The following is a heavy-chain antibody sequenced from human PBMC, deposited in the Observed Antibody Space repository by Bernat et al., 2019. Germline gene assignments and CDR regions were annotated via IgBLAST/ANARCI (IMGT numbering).Heavy chain of an antibody. J-gene: IGHJ4*02. V-gene: IGHV3-23*01. CDR3: AKVSAPYFDY. CDR2: ISSDGENT. D-gene: IGHD3-16*01. Sequence: DVQLMESGGDLVQPGGSLRLSCAASGFTFSDSGMSWVRLPPGKGLEWVSTISSDGENTHYAGSVQGRCTISRDNSQSTLYLQMDSLRAEDAAIYYCAKVSAPYFDYWGQGALVTVSS. CDR1: GFTFSDSG.